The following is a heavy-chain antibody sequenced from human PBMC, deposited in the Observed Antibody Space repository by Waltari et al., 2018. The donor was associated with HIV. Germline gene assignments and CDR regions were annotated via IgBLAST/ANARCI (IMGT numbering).Heavy chain of an antibody. CDR1: GYSFPGYW. D-gene: IGHD3-10*01. V-gene: IGHV5-51*01. Sequence: EVQLLQSGAEVKKPGESLNISCTGSGYSFPGYWLGWVRQKPGKGLEWMGIIYPRDSETRLSPSFQGQVTISADKSIDTAYLHWTSLKASDTAIYYCTRQLYRGGEVAYWGQGTLVTVSS. J-gene: IGHJ4*02. CDR3: TRQLYRGGEVAY. CDR2: IYPRDSET.